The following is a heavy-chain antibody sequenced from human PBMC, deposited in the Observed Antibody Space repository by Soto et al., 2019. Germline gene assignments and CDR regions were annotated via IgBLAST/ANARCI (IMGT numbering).Heavy chain of an antibody. Sequence: PSETLSLTCTVSGGSISSGDYYWTWIRQSPGKGLEWIGYISNSGSTGYNPSLKTRLSMSVDRSKNQFTLRLTSVTAADTVVYFCATESGSTYGYFDHWGQGTQVTVSS. CDR1: GGSISSGDYY. D-gene: IGHD5-18*01. CDR2: ISNSGST. V-gene: IGHV4-30-4*01. CDR3: ATESGSTYGYFDH. J-gene: IGHJ4*02.